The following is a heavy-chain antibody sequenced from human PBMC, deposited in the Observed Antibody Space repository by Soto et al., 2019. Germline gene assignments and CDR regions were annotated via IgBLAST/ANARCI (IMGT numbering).Heavy chain of an antibody. V-gene: IGHV4-31*03. CDR3: ATTEDYFDY. CDR2: IFYSGST. CDR1: GVSLTSGTYY. Sequence: QVQLQESGPGLVKPSQTLALTCTVSGVSLTSGTYYWSWIRQHSGKGLEWIGYIFYSGSTDYNPSLKSRVNISVDTSKNQFSLKLNSVTAADTAVYFCATTEDYFDYWGQGTLVTVSS. J-gene: IGHJ4*02.